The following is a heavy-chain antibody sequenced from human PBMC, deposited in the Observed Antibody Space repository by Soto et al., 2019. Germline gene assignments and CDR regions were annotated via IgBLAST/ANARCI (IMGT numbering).Heavy chain of an antibody. CDR2: FYWDDDE. Sequence: VSGPTLVNPTQTLTLTCTFSGFSLTTNGVGVGWFRQPPGKALEWLALFYWDDDERYSPSLRSRLTITRDTSENQVVLTMTNTDHTETATYYCASRKVSNGAWFDTWGQGTLVTVSS. CDR1: GFSLTTNGVG. D-gene: IGHD7-27*01. J-gene: IGHJ5*02. V-gene: IGHV2-5*02. CDR3: ASRKVSNGAWFDT.